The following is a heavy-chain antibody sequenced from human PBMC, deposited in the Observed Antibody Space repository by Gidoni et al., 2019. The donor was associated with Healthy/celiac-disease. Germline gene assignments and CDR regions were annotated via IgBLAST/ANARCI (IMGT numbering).Heavy chain of an antibody. D-gene: IGHD6-19*01. J-gene: IGHJ4*02. CDR2: ISSSSSPI. CDR3: ARVRFVAGTCSDY. V-gene: IGHV3-48*02. CDR1: GVTFSS. Sequence: EVQLVESGGGLVQPGGSLRLSCAAAGVTFSSMNWVRQAPGQGLEWVSYISSSSSPIYYAVSVKVRFPISRYNAKNSLYLQMNSLRDEATAVYYCARVRFVAGTCSDYWGQGTLVTVSS.